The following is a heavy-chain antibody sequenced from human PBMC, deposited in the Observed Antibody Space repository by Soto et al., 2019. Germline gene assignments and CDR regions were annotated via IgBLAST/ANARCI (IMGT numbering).Heavy chain of an antibody. CDR2: IIPILGTA. J-gene: IGHJ4*02. D-gene: IGHD3-22*01. CDR3: ARVSGRYYYDSSGYYRYFDY. Sequence: SVKVSCKASGGTFSSYAIIWVRQAPGQGLEWMGGIIPILGTANYAQKFQGRVTITADESTSTAYMELSSLRSEDTAVYYCARVSGRYYYDSSGYYRYFDYWGQGTLVTSPQ. V-gene: IGHV1-69*13. CDR1: GGTFSSYA.